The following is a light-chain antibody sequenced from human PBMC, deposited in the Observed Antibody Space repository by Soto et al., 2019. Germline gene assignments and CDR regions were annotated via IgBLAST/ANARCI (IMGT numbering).Light chain of an antibody. Sequence: QSALTQPASVSGSPGQSITVSCTGTNTDVGGYNYVSWYQHRPGKAPRLMIYEVRNRLSGVSNRFSGSKSGNTASLTISGLQSEDEADYYCTSYRSIGTLVFGTGTKLTVL. V-gene: IGLV2-14*01. J-gene: IGLJ1*01. CDR1: NTDVGGYNY. CDR3: TSYRSIGTLV. CDR2: EVR.